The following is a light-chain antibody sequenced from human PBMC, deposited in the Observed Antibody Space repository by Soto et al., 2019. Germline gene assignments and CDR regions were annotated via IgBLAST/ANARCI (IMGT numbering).Light chain of an antibody. CDR3: QQRSNWLT. CDR1: QSVSSY. V-gene: IGKV3-11*01. J-gene: IGKJ1*01. Sequence: ESVLTQSAATLSLSPGERATLSCRASQSVSSYLAWYQQKPGQAPRLLIYDASNRATGIPARFSGSGSGTDFTLTISSLEPEDFAVYYCQQRSNWLTFGQGTKVDIK. CDR2: DAS.